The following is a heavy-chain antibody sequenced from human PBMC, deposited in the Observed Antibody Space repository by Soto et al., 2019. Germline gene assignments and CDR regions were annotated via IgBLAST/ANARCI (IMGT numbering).Heavy chain of an antibody. CDR1: GFSFSNYA. CDR3: TTGPFISGDY. D-gene: IGHD1-1*01. CDR2: ITSSGDT. V-gene: IGHV3-23*01. Sequence: EVQLLESGGGLVQPGGSLRLSCEASGFSFSNYAMSWVRQAPGKGLEWVSVITSSGDTHFAASVKGRFTISRDNSKNTLYLQLNSLRPEDTAIYYCTTGPFISGDYWGQGTLVTVSS. J-gene: IGHJ4*02.